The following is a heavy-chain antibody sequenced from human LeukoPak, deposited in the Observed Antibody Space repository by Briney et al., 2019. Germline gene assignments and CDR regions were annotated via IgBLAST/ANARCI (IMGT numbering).Heavy chain of an antibody. Sequence: PGGSLRLSCAASGFTFSSYGMHWVRQAPGKGLEWVAVIWYDGSNKYYADSVKGRFTISRDNSKNTLYLQMNSLRAEDTAVYYCARDRSDYGDYVGPDYWGRGTLVTVSS. V-gene: IGHV3-33*01. CDR1: GFTFSSYG. CDR3: ARDRSDYGDYVGPDY. J-gene: IGHJ4*02. D-gene: IGHD4-17*01. CDR2: IWYDGSNK.